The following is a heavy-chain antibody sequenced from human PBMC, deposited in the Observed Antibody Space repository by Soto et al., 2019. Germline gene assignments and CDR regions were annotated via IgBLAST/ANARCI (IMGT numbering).Heavy chain of an antibody. CDR3: ATTNRDWNYGFNY. V-gene: IGHV3-21*01. CDR2: ISSSSSYI. J-gene: IGHJ4*02. D-gene: IGHD1-7*01. CDR1: GFTFSSYS. Sequence: EVQLVESGGGLVKPGGSLRLSCAASGFTFSSYSMNWVRQAPGKGLEWVSSISSSSSYIYYADSVKGRFTISRDNAKNSLYLQMNSLRAEDTAVYYCATTNRDWNYGFNYCVQGTLVTVSS.